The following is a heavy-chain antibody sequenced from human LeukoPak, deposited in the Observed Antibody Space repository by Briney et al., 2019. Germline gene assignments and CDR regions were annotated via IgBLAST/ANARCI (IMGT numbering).Heavy chain of an antibody. D-gene: IGHD6-13*01. V-gene: IGHV4-59*01. CDR2: IYYSGST. Sequence: SETLSLTCTVSGGSISSYYWSWIRQPPGKRLEWIGYIYYSGSTNYNPSLKSRVTISVDTSKNQFSLKLSSVTAADTAVYYCARGLYSSSWPDAFDIWGQGTMVTVSS. CDR3: ARGLYSSSWPDAFDI. CDR1: GGSISSYY. J-gene: IGHJ3*02.